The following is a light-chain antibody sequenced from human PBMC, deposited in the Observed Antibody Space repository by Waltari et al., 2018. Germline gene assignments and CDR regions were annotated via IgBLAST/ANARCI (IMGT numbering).Light chain of an antibody. CDR3: QTGGHGTWV. Sequence: QLVLTQSPSASASLGASVKLTCTLSSGPSSHVIAWPQQHPGKGPRSLLKVNSDGSHSKGDEIPDRFSGSSSGAERYLTISSLQSEDEADYYCQTGGHGTWVFGGGTKLTVL. J-gene: IGLJ3*02. V-gene: IGLV4-69*01. CDR1: SGPSSHV. CDR2: VNSDGSH.